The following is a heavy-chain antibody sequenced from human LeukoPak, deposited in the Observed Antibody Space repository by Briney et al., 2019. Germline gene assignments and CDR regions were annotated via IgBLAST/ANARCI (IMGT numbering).Heavy chain of an antibody. V-gene: IGHV1-2*02. CDR2: INPNSGGT. CDR1: GYTFTGYY. J-gene: IGHJ5*02. CDR3: ARGLPWKDNWFAP. Sequence: ASVKVSCKASGYTFTGYYMHWVRQAPGQGLEWMGWINPNSGGTNYAQKFQGRVTMTRDTSISTAYMELSRLRSDDTAVYYCARGLPWKDNWFAPWGQGTLVPFSS. D-gene: IGHD1-1*01.